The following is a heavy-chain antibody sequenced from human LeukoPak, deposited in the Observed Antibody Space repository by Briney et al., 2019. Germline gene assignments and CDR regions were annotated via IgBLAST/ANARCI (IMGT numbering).Heavy chain of an antibody. V-gene: IGHV4-61*08. J-gene: IGHJ3*02. Sequence: SETLSLTCTVSGGSVSRGGYYWNWIRQHPGKGLEWIGYIYYSGSTNYNPSLKSRLTISVDTSKNQFSPKLTSVTAADTAVYYCARGYCSSTSCYYDAFDIWGQGTMVTVSS. CDR1: GGSVSRGGYY. CDR2: IYYSGST. D-gene: IGHD2-2*01. CDR3: ARGYCSSTSCYYDAFDI.